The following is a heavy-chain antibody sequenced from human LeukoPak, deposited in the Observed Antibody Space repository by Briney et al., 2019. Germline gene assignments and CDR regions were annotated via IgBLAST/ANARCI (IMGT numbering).Heavy chain of an antibody. J-gene: IGHJ4*02. CDR3: ARLGSYHDF. CDR1: GASISNYY. D-gene: IGHD1-26*01. CDR2: IHTSGGS. Sequence: SETLSLTCIVSGASISNYYWSWIRQTPEKGLEWMGHIHTSGGSSYYPSLRSRPTMSIDTSRNQLSLKLTSVTAADTALYFCARLGSYHDFWGQGALVTVSS. V-gene: IGHV4-4*09.